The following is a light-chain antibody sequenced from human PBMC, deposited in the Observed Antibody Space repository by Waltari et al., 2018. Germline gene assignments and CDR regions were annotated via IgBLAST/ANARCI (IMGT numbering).Light chain of an antibody. V-gene: IGLV1-44*01. J-gene: IGLJ3*02. CDR3: AVWDDSLNGKV. CDR2: SND. Sequence: QSVLTQPPSASGPPGQRVTMSCSGSTSNIGRNPVNWYQQLPGTAPKLLIYSNDQRPSGVPERLSGAKSGTSASLAISGLQSEDEADYYCAVWDDSLNGKVFGGGTKLTVL. CDR1: TSNIGRNP.